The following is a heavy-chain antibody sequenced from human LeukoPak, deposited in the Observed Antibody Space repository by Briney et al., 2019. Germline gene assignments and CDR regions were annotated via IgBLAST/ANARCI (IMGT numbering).Heavy chain of an antibody. V-gene: IGHV3-23*01. CDR1: GFTFSSYA. Sequence: GGSLRLSCAPSGFTFSSYAMSWVRQAPGKGLEWVSAISGSGGSTYYADSVKGRFTISRDNSKNTLYLQMNSLRAEDTAVYYCAKGMGLRYYDSPVDYWGQGTLVTVSS. CDR3: AKGMGLRYYDSPVDY. J-gene: IGHJ4*02. CDR2: ISGSGGST. D-gene: IGHD3-22*01.